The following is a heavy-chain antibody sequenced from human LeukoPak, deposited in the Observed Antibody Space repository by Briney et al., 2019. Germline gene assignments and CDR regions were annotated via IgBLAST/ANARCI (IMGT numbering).Heavy chain of an antibody. CDR1: GYTFTSYH. Sequence: ASVKVSCKASGYTFTSYHLHWVRQAPGQGLEWMGWINPNSGGTNYAQKFQGRVTMTRDTSISTAYMELSRLRSDDTAVYYCARDSGERGSGSYLIAYWGQGTLVTVSS. CDR2: INPNSGGT. CDR3: ARDSGERGSGSYLIAY. J-gene: IGHJ4*02. D-gene: IGHD3-10*01. V-gene: IGHV1-2*02.